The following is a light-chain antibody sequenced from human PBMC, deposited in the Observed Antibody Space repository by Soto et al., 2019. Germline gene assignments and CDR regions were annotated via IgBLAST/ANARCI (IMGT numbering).Light chain of an antibody. CDR2: GAS. CDR1: LSVGST. Sequence: EIVMTQSPATLSVSPGESATLSCRASLSVGSTLAWYQHKPGQAPRLLIYGASTRATGIPARFSGSGSGTEFTLTISSLQSEDFAVYYCQQYDKWPLTIGGGTKVEIK. CDR3: QQYDKWPLT. J-gene: IGKJ4*01. V-gene: IGKV3-15*01.